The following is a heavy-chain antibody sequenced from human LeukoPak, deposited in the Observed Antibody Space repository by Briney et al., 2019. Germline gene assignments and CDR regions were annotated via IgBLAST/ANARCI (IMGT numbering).Heavy chain of an antibody. D-gene: IGHD5-12*01. CDR3: ARTVATYFDY. V-gene: IGHV1-18*01. Sequence: GASVKVSCKASGYTFTSFGISWVRQAPGQGLEWMGWISAYNGNTNYAQKLQGRVTMTTDTSTSTAYIEVRSLRSDDTAVYYCARTVATYFDYWGQGTLVTVSS. J-gene: IGHJ4*02. CDR2: ISAYNGNT. CDR1: GYTFTSFG.